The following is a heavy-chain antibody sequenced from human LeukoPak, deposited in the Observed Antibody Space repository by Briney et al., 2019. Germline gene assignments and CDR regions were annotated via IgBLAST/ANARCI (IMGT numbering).Heavy chain of an antibody. V-gene: IGHV3-33*01. CDR1: GFTFSSYG. D-gene: IGHD3-22*01. Sequence: ESGGSLRLSCAASGFTFSSYGMHWVRQAPGKGLEWVAVIWYDGSNKYYADSVKGRFTISRDNSKNTLYLQMNSLRAEDTAVYYCARVTSGYHYYYYYGMDVWGQGTTVTVSS. CDR2: IWYDGSNK. J-gene: IGHJ6*02. CDR3: ARVTSGYHYYYYYGMDV.